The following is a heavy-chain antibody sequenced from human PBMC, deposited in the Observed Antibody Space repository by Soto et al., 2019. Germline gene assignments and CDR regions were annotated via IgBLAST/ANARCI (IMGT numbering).Heavy chain of an antibody. Sequence: SETRSLTCTVSGGCISSYYWSWIRQPPGKGLEWIGYIYHSGSTYYNPSLKSRVTISVDRSKNQFSLKLSSVPAADTAVYYCATTTVTDYYFDYWGQGTLVTVSS. CDR2: IYHSGST. D-gene: IGHD4-17*01. J-gene: IGHJ4*02. V-gene: IGHV4-59*04. CDR1: GGCISSYY. CDR3: ATTTVTDYYFDY.